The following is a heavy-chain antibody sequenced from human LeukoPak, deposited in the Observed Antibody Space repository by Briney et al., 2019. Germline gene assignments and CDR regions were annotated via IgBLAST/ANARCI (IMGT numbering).Heavy chain of an antibody. Sequence: PGGSLRLSCAASGFTFSSYGMHWVRQAPGKGLEWVAVIWYDGSNKYYADSVKGRFTISRDNSKNTLYLQMNSLRAEDTAVYYCAREALTVTTLFNWFDPWGQGTLVTVSS. CDR1: GFTFSSYG. V-gene: IGHV3-33*01. J-gene: IGHJ5*02. D-gene: IGHD4-17*01. CDR3: AREALTVTTLFNWFDP. CDR2: IWYDGSNK.